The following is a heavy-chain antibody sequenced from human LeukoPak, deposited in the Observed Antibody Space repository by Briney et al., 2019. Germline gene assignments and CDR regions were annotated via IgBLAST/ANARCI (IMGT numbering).Heavy chain of an antibody. CDR1: GFAFGDYS. D-gene: IGHD6-6*01. V-gene: IGHV3-48*01. Sequence: GGSLRLSCAASGFAFGDYSMNWVRQAPGKGLEWVSYISTSGLSTYYADSVKGRFTISRDNAKNSLYLQTNGLRAEDTAVYYCARDIGARYLDYWGQGTLVIVSS. J-gene: IGHJ4*01. CDR2: ISTSGLST. CDR3: ARDIGARYLDY.